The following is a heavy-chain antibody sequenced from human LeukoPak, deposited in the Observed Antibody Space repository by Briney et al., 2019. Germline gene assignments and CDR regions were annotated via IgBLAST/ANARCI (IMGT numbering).Heavy chain of an antibody. J-gene: IGHJ4*02. Sequence: PGGSLRLSCAASGFTVSSNYMSWVRQPPGKGLEWIGSVYYSGSTYYNPSLKSRVTISVDTSKNQLSLKVTSVTAADTAVYYCARHPRDGATTYFDYWGQGTLVTVSS. CDR2: VYYSGST. CDR1: GFTVSSNY. V-gene: IGHV4-39*01. CDR3: ARHPRDGATTYFDY. D-gene: IGHD5-24*01.